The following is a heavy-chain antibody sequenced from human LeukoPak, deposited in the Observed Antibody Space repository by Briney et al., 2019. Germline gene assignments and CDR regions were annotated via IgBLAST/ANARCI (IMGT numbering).Heavy chain of an antibody. V-gene: IGHV3-7*03. J-gene: IGHJ4*02. D-gene: IGHD3-22*01. CDR1: GFTFSSYW. Sequence: GGSLRLSCAASGFTFSSYWMSWVRQAPGKGLEWVANIKQDGSEKYYVDSVKGRFTISRDNSKNTLYLQMNSLRAEDTAVYYCAKDLYYDSSGYYYSHYFDYWGQGTLVTVSS. CDR3: AKDLYYDSSGYYYSHYFDY. CDR2: IKQDGSEK.